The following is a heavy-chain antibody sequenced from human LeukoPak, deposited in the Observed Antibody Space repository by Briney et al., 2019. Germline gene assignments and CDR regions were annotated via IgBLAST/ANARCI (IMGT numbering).Heavy chain of an antibody. CDR1: GFTFSSYG. CDR2: IWYDGSKK. CDR3: ARGGHDYYDSSGYTY. D-gene: IGHD3-22*01. Sequence: GGSLRLSCAASGFTFSSYGMHWVRQAPGKGLEWVAVIWYDGSKKYYADSVKGRFTISRDNSKNTLYLQMNSLRAEDTAVYYCARGGHDYYDSSGYTYWGQGTLVTVSS. J-gene: IGHJ4*02. V-gene: IGHV3-33*01.